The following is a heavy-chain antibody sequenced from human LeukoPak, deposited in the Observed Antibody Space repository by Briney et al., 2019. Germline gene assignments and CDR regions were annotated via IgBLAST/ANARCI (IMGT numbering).Heavy chain of an antibody. CDR1: GVTFNNYE. J-gene: IGHJ3*01. CDR2: VGVAGDT. Sequence: GGSLRLSCAASGVTFNNYEMHWVRQTAGKGLEWVSAVGVAGDTYYAGSVKGRVSISRDNAESSWFLLMSSLRDGDTAVYYCAREGRMGTADAFDVWGQGTMVTVSS. CDR3: AREGRMGTADAFDV. V-gene: IGHV3-13*01. D-gene: IGHD1-14*01.